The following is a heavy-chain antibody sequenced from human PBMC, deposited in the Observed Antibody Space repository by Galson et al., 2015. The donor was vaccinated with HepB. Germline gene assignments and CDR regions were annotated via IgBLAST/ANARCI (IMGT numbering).Heavy chain of an antibody. Sequence: ETLSLTCIVSGGSINGYYWSWIRQPAGKVLEWIGRIYVSGSTSDNPSLKSRVTMSADTSKNQFSLKLTSVTAADTAVYYCARDRRGGNYCKSSTSCSFFDYWGQGTLVTVSS. CDR1: GGSINGYY. V-gene: IGHV4-4*07. CDR3: ARDRRGGNYCKSSTSCSFFDY. J-gene: IGHJ4*02. D-gene: IGHD2-2*01. CDR2: IYVSGST.